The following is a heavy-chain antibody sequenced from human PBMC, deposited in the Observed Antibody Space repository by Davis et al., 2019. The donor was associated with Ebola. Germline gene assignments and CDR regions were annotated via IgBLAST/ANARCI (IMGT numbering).Heavy chain of an antibody. CDR2: IYPGHSDT. J-gene: IGHJ6*02. D-gene: IGHD5-18*01. CDR1: GYTLPKNW. Sequence: GESPNPPRNAPGYTLPKNWLGRVRQLPGKGLEWMGIIYPGHSDTRYSPSFQCQVTLPPNKSISTAYLQWSSLKASDTAMYYCARHVWGYSYGPMGYYYYGMDVWGQGTTVTVSS. V-gene: IGHV5-51*01. CDR3: ARHVWGYSYGPMGYYYYGMDV.